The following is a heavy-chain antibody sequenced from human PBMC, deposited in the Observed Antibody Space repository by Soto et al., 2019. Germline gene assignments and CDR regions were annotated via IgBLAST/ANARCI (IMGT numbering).Heavy chain of an antibody. CDR1: GDSISSSVR. Sequence: SETLSLTCAVSGDSISSSVRWTWVRQPPGKGLEWIGEVFHTGNTYYNPSLKSRLTMSVDKSRNEFSLKLTSVTAADTAIYYCARKAWVRFDYWGQGALVTVS. V-gene: IGHV4-4*02. CDR2: VFHTGNT. D-gene: IGHD7-27*01. CDR3: ARKAWVRFDY. J-gene: IGHJ4*02.